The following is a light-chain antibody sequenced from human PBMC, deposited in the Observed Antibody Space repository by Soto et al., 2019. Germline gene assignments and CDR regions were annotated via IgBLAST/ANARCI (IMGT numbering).Light chain of an antibody. Sequence: QSVLTQPPSASGTPGQRVTISCSGSSSNIGSNYVYWYQQVPGTAPKLLIYRNNQRPSGVPDRFSGSKSGTSASLAISGLQSEDEADYYCTAWDDNLSLVVFGGGTKLTVL. CDR1: SSNIGSNY. CDR2: RNN. J-gene: IGLJ2*01. CDR3: TAWDDNLSLVV. V-gene: IGLV1-47*01.